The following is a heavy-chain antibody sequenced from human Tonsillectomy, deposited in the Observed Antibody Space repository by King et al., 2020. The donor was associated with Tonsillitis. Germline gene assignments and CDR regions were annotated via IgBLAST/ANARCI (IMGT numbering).Heavy chain of an antibody. CDR2: IKSDGRCT. CDR1: VFIFSIYW. V-gene: IGHV3-74*01. CDR3: ARSDYSKDAFDI. Sequence: VQRVESGGGLVQPVGSLRLSCAASVFIFSIYWMHWVRESPGKGLVWVSRIKSDGRCTIYADSVKGRFTISRDNAKNTLYLQMNSLRAEDTAVYYCARSDYSKDAFDIWGQGTMVTVSS. D-gene: IGHD4-11*01. J-gene: IGHJ3*02.